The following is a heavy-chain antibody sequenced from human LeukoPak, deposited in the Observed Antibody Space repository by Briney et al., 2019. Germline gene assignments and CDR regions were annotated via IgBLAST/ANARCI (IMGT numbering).Heavy chain of an antibody. V-gene: IGHV6-1*01. CDR2: IYYRSKWFY. CDR1: GDSVSSNSAP. J-gene: IGHJ6*02. Sequence: SQTLSLTCAISGDSVSSNSAPWNWVRQSPSRGLEWLGRIYYRSKWFYDYAIFVKSRITVNPDTSKSQFSLQPSSVTPEDAAVYYCAKRSADYFHYGMDVWGQGTTVTVSS. CDR3: AKRSADYFHYGMDV.